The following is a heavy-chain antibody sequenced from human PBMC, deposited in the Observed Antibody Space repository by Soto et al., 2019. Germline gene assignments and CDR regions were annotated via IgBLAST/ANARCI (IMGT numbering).Heavy chain of an antibody. CDR3: ARDSRPHEAAFDI. CDR1: GYTFTSYG. J-gene: IGHJ3*02. CDR2: ISAYNGNT. V-gene: IGHV1-18*01. Sequence: EASVKVSCKASGYTFTSYGISWVRQAPGQGLEWMGWISAYNGNTNYAQKLQGRVTMTTDTSTSTAYVELRSLRSDDTAVYYCARDSRPHEAAFDIWGQGTMVTVSS.